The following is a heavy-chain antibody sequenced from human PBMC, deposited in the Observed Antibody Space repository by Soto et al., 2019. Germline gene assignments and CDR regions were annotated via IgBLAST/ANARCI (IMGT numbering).Heavy chain of an antibody. Sequence: SETLSLTCTVSGGSISSSSYYSGCLRPPPGKGLEWIGSIYYSGSTYYNPSLKSRVTISVDTSKNQFSLKLSSVTAADTAVYYCARGVGSGWYYYYYGMDVWGQGTTVTVSS. CDR2: IYYSGST. D-gene: IGHD6-19*01. J-gene: IGHJ6*02. CDR1: GGSISSSSYY. V-gene: IGHV4-39*01. CDR3: ARGVGSGWYYYYYGMDV.